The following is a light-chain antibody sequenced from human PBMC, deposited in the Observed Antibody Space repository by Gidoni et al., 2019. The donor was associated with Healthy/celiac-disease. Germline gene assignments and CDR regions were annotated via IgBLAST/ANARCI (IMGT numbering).Light chain of an antibody. V-gene: IGKV1-5*03. CDR2: KAS. Sequence: DIQMTQSPSNLSASVGDRVTITCRASQSISSWLAWYQQKPGKAPKLLICKASSLESGVPSRFSGSGSGTEFTLTISSLQPDDFATYYCQQYNSYSQTFGQGTKVEIK. J-gene: IGKJ1*01. CDR1: QSISSW. CDR3: QQYNSYSQT.